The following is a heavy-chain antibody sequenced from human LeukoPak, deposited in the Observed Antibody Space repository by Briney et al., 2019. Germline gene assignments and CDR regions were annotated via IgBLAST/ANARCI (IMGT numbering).Heavy chain of an antibody. CDR3: ARSEAVAWSFDL. Sequence: PGGSLRLSCAASGFTFSAYWMHWVRQAPGKGLVWVSRLNTDGSDTRYADSVQGRFTISRDNAKNTLYLQMNSLRDEDTAVYYCARSEAVAWSFDLWGRGTLVTVSS. J-gene: IGHJ2*01. CDR1: GFTFSAYW. CDR2: LNTDGSDT. V-gene: IGHV3-74*01. D-gene: IGHD6-19*01.